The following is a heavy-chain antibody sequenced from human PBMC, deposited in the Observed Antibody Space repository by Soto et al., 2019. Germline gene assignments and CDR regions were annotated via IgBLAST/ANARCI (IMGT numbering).Heavy chain of an antibody. CDR1: GYTFTSYA. Sequence: QVQLVQSGAEVKKPGASVKVSCKASGYTFTSYAMHWVRQAPGQRLEWMGWINAGNGNTKYSQKFQGRVTITRDTSASTAYMELSSLRSEDTAVYYCARVMISGLGYGMDVWGQGTTVTVSS. D-gene: IGHD3-10*01. J-gene: IGHJ6*02. CDR2: INAGNGNT. CDR3: ARVMISGLGYGMDV. V-gene: IGHV1-3*01.